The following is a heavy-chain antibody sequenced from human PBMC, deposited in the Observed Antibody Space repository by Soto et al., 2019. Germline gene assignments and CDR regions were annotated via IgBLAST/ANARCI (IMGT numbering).Heavy chain of an antibody. Sequence: GGSLRLSCTASGFTFGDYAMSWFRQAPGKGLEWVGFIRSKAYGGTTEYAASVKGRFTISRDDSKSISYLQMNSLKTEDTAVYYCTLLSGDYYYYGMDVWGQGTTVTVSS. CDR1: GFTFGDYA. D-gene: IGHD3-10*01. J-gene: IGHJ6*02. CDR2: IRSKAYGGTT. V-gene: IGHV3-49*03. CDR3: TLLSGDYYYYGMDV.